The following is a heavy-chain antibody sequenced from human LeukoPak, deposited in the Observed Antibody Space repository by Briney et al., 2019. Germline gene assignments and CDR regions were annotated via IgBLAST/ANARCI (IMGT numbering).Heavy chain of an antibody. J-gene: IGHJ4*02. Sequence: GGSLRLSCAASGFTFSVYTMNWVRQAPGKGLEWISYISRSFDIFYADSVKGRFTVSRDNAKNSLSLQMNSLRAEDTAVYYCARLPGSGWYYFDYWGQGTLVTVSS. CDR2: ISRSFDI. CDR1: GFTFSVYT. V-gene: IGHV3-69-1*01. CDR3: ARLPGSGWYYFDY. D-gene: IGHD6-19*01.